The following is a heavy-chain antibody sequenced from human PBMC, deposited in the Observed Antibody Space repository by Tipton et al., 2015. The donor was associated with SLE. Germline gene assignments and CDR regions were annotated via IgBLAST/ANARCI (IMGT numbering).Heavy chain of an antibody. D-gene: IGHD3-16*01. V-gene: IGHV4-59*12. CDR2: VYYSGGT. CDR3: AREKGDAYPNLVAFDI. CDR1: SGSMSNYY. Sequence: LRFSCSVSSGSMSNYYWSWIRQTPGKGLEWIGYVYYSGGTNYTPSLKGRVTISIDTPKNQFSLKLSSVTAADTAIYYCAREKGDAYPNLVAFDIWGQGTMVTVSS. J-gene: IGHJ3*02.